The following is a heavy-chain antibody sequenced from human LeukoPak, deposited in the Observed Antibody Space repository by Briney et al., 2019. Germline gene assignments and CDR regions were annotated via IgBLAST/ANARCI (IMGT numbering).Heavy chain of an antibody. CDR3: AGYGKVLLWGNFDY. CDR2: IYYSGST. CDR1: DGSISSGEYY. D-gene: IGHD3-16*01. Sequence: PSQTLSLNCTVSDGSISSGEYYWSWIRQPPGKGLEWLGCIYYSGSTYYNPSLKSRVTISVDTSKDQFSLKLSSVTAADTAVYYCAGYGKVLLWGNFDYWGLGTLVTVSS. V-gene: IGHV4-30-4*08. J-gene: IGHJ4*02.